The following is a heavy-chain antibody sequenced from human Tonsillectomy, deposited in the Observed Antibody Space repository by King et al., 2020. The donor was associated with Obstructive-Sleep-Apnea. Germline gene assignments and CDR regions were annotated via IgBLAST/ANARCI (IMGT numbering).Heavy chain of an antibody. CDR3: ARVHDILTGYNWFDP. Sequence: VQLVESGAEVKKPGESLKISCKGSGYSFTSYWIGWVRQMPGKGLEWMGIIYPGDSDTRYSPSFQGLVTISADKSISTAYLQWSSLKASDTAMYYCARVHDILTGYNWFDPWGQGTLVTVSS. D-gene: IGHD3-9*01. CDR1: GYSFTSYW. J-gene: IGHJ5*02. V-gene: IGHV5-51*01. CDR2: IYPGDSDT.